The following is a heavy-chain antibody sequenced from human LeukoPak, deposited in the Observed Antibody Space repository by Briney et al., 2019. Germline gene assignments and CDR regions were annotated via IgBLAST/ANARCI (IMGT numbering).Heavy chain of an antibody. D-gene: IGHD4-17*01. CDR3: ARDRRGYGDYGTIIDY. Sequence: GGSLRLSCAASGFTFSSYSMNWVRQAPGKGLEWVSYISSSSSTIYYADSVKGRFTISRDNAKNSLYLQMNSLRAEDTAVYYCARDRRGYGDYGTIIDYWGQGTLVTVSS. V-gene: IGHV3-48*01. CDR1: GFTFSSYS. J-gene: IGHJ4*02. CDR2: ISSSSSTI.